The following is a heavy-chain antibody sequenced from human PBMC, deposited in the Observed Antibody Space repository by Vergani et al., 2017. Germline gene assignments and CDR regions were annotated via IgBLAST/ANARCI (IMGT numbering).Heavy chain of an antibody. CDR3: ASIARAPTRRNPPPDY. J-gene: IGHJ4*02. CDR1: GGSFSDYY. D-gene: IGHD3-16*02. Sequence: QVQLQECGAGLLKTSETLSLTCGVSGGSFSDYYWSWIRQAPGMGLEWIGEVNHGGSTNYNPSLKSRVSISVDTSKNQFSLQLTSVTAADSALYFCASIARAPTRRNPPPDYWGQGILVTVSS. CDR2: VNHGGST. V-gene: IGHV4-34*01.